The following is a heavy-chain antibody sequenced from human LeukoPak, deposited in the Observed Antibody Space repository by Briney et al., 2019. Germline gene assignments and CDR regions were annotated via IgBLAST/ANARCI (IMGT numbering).Heavy chain of an antibody. CDR3: ANDSVWFGEPNWFDP. J-gene: IGHJ5*02. V-gene: IGHV3-30*18. Sequence: GGSLRLSCAASGFTFSSYGMHWVRQAPGKGLEWVAVISYDGSNKYYADSVKGRFTISRDNSKNTLYLQMNSLRAEDTAVYYCANDSVWFGEPNWFDPWGQGTLVTVSS. CDR1: GFTFSSYG. CDR2: ISYDGSNK. D-gene: IGHD3-10*01.